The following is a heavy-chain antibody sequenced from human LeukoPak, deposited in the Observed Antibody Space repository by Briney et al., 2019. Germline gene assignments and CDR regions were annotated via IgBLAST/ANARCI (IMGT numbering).Heavy chain of an antibody. CDR2: ISGSGGST. D-gene: IGHD2-2*01. CDR3: AKAPFGGYCSSTSCPLDY. Sequence: PGGSLRLSCAASGFTFSSYAMSWVRQAPGKGLEWVSAISGSGGSTYYAGSVKGRFTISRDNSKNTLYLQMNSLRAEDTAVYYCAKAPFGGYCSSTSCPLDYWGQGTLVTVSS. V-gene: IGHV3-23*01. CDR1: GFTFSSYA. J-gene: IGHJ4*02.